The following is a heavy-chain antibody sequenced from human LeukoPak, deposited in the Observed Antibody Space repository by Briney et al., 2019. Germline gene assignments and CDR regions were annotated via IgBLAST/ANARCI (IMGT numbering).Heavy chain of an antibody. CDR2: IYWDDDK. CDR1: GFSLSTSGVG. V-gene: IGHV2-5*02. Sequence: SGPTLVKPTQTLTLTCTFSGFSLSTSGVGVGWIRQPPGKALEWLALIYWDDDKRYSPSLKSRLTITKDTSKNQVVLTMTNMDPVDTATYYCAHRLRTYYYGSESYYNLFDYWGQGTLVTVSS. J-gene: IGHJ4*02. D-gene: IGHD3-10*01. CDR3: AHRLRTYYYGSESYYNLFDY.